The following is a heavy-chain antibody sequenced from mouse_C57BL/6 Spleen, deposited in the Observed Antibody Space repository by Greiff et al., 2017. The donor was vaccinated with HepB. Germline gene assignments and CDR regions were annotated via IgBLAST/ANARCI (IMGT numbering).Heavy chain of an antibody. CDR3: ARRTTVVAHYYAMDY. V-gene: IGHV1-55*01. CDR2: IYPGSGST. Sequence: QVQLQQPGAELVKPGASVKMSCKASGYTFTSYWITWVKQRPGQGLEWIGDIYPGSGSTNYNEKFKSKAILTVDTSSSTAYMQLSSLTSEDSAVYYCARRTTVVAHYYAMDYWGQGTSVTVSS. D-gene: IGHD1-1*01. CDR1: GYTFTSYW. J-gene: IGHJ4*01.